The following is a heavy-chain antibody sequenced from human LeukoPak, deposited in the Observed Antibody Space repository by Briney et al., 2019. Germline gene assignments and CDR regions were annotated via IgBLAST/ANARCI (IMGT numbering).Heavy chain of an antibody. Sequence: SETLSLTCAVFGGSFSDYYWTWIRQTPGKGLEWIGEMSPSGSSNYNPSLKSRVTISVDTSKNQFSLKLRSVTAADTAVYYCARGRQDVNMILVVMAGVSYYLDVWSKGTTVTVS. CDR2: MSPSGSS. CDR1: GGSFSDYY. D-gene: IGHD3-22*01. V-gene: IGHV4-34*01. CDR3: ARGRQDVNMILVVMAGVSYYLDV. J-gene: IGHJ6*03.